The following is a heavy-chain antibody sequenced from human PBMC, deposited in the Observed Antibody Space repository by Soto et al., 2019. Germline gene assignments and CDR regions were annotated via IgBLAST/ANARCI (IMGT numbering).Heavy chain of an antibody. CDR2: IYYSGST. V-gene: IGHV4-59*01. D-gene: IGHD2-15*01. CDR3: ARAVAPALFAY. Sequence: SATLSLTCTVSGGSISSYYWSWIRQPPGKGLEWIGYIYYSGSTNYNPSLKSRVTISVDTSKNQFSLKLSSVTAADTAVYYCARAVAPALFAYCGQGTLITLDS. J-gene: IGHJ4*02. CDR1: GGSISSYY.